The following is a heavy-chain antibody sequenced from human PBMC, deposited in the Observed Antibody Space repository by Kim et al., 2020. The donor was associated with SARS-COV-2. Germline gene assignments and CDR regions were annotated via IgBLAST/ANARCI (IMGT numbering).Heavy chain of an antibody. V-gene: IGHV3-15*01. D-gene: IGHD3-10*01. CDR2: IKSKTDGWTT. Sequence: GGSLRLSCAASGFTFSNAWMSWVRQAPGKGLEWVGRIKSKTDGWTTDYAAPVKGRFTISRDDSKNTLYLQMNSLKTEDTAVYYCTTEDLTMVRGVIIVVGDYWGQGTLVTVSS. J-gene: IGHJ4*02. CDR3: TTEDLTMVRGVIIVVGDY. CDR1: GFTFSNAW.